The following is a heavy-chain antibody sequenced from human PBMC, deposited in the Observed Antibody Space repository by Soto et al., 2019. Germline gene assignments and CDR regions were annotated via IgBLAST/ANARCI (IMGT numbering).Heavy chain of an antibody. V-gene: IGHV3-23*01. Sequence: EVHLLESGGGSVQPGGSLRLSCAASGFTFSNYAMSWVRQAPGKGLEWVSTIISGGNTYYADSVKGRFTISRDNSKNTLYLQMNSLRAEDTAVYYCAKAFYSSDRGEVFDYWGQGTLVTVSS. CDR3: AKAFYSSDRGEVFDY. CDR1: GFTFSNYA. D-gene: IGHD6-19*01. J-gene: IGHJ4*02. CDR2: IISGGNT.